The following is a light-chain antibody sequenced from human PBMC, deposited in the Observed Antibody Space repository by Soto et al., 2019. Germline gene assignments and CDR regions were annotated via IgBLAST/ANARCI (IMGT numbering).Light chain of an antibody. Sequence: QSALTQPASVSGSPGQSITISCTGTNSDVGGYNYVSWYQQHPGKAPELMIYEVSHRPSGVSNRFSGSKSDNTASLTISGLQAEDEADYYCSSYTSISTLYVFGTGTKLPVL. CDR3: SSYTSISTLYV. J-gene: IGLJ1*01. CDR2: EVS. CDR1: NSDVGGYNY. V-gene: IGLV2-14*01.